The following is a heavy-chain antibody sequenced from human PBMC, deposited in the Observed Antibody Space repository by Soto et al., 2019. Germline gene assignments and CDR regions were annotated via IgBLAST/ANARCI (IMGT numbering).Heavy chain of an antibody. CDR3: ARESRAGRLVHYYYYGMDV. Sequence: EVQLVESGGGLVQPGGSLRLSCAASGFTVSSNYMSWVRQAPGKGLEWVSVIYSGGSTYYADSVKGRFTISRDNSKNTLYLQMNSLRAEDTAVYYCARESRAGRLVHYYYYGMDVWGQGTTVTVSS. CDR1: GFTVSSNY. D-gene: IGHD6-19*01. J-gene: IGHJ6*02. V-gene: IGHV3-66*01. CDR2: IYSGGST.